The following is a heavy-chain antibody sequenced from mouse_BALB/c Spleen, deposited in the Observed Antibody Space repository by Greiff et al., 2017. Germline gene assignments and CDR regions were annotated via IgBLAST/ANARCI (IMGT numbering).Heavy chain of an antibody. CDR3: ARGYGNYPFAY. D-gene: IGHD2-10*02. CDR1: GFNIKDTY. CDR2: IDPANGNT. Sequence: GHVKQSGAELVKPGASVKLSCTASGFNIKDTYMHWVKQRPEQGLEWIGRIDPANGNTKYDPKFQGKATITADTSSNTAYLQLSSLTSEDTAVYYCARGYGNYPFAYWGQGTLVTVSA. J-gene: IGHJ3*01. V-gene: IGHV14-3*02.